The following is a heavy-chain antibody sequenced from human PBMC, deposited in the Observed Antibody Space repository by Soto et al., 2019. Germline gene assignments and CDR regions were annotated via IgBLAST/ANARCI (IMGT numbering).Heavy chain of an antibody. V-gene: IGHV3-7*01. J-gene: IGHJ4*02. CDR3: VKEIASAQ. D-gene: IGHD6-25*01. Sequence: EVQLVESGGGLVQPGGSLRPSCETSGFTFSNYWMTWVRQAPGKGLEWVANIKKDGSQKNFVDSVKGRFTISRDNAKNSLYLQMDSLRVEDTAIYYCVKEIASAQWGQGTLVTVSS. CDR2: IKKDGSQK. CDR1: GFTFSNYW.